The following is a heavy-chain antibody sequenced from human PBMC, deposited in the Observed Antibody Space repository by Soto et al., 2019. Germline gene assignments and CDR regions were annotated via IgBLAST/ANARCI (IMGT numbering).Heavy chain of an antibody. V-gene: IGHV2-5*02. CDR1: GFSLNTGGVG. J-gene: IGHJ6*02. CDR3: VRNWRXYGGDYYYGMDA. Sequence: ITLKESGPTLVKPTQTLTLTCTFSGFSLNTGGVGVGWVRQPRGKAMEWLALIYWDDDERYRPSLRSRLNITKXTXXXQVVLTXTNMDXEXXXXYYCVRNWRXYGGDYYYGMDAWGQGTTVTVSS. CDR2: IYWDDDE. D-gene: IGHD3-10*01.